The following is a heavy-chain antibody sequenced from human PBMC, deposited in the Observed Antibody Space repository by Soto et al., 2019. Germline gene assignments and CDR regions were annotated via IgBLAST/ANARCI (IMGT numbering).Heavy chain of an antibody. J-gene: IGHJ4*02. CDR2: IIPVLGIA. CDR1: GGTFSSYT. V-gene: IGHV1-69*02. D-gene: IGHD6-19*01. CDR3: ARGYSSGRVDY. Sequence: QVQLVQSGAEVKKPGSSVKVSCKASGGTFSSYTISWVRQAPGQGLEWMGRIIPVLGIANYAQKFQGRVTXPXXKPTSAAYLELSSLRSEDTAVYYCARGYSSGRVDYWGQGTLVTVSS.